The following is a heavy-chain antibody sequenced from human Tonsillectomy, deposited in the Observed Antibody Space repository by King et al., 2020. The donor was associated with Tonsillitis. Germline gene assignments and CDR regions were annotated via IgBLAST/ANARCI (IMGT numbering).Heavy chain of an antibody. CDR1: GFTFSSYG. J-gene: IGHJ6*02. V-gene: IGHV3-33*05. CDR2: ISYDGSNK. Sequence: VQLVESGGGVVQPGRSLRLSCAASGFTFSSYGIHWVRQAPGKGLEWVAVISYDGSNKYYADSVKGRFNISRDNSQNTLYLQMNSLRAEDTAVYYCARNYYDSGDHSNGMDVWGQGTTVTVSS. CDR3: ARNYYDSGDHSNGMDV. D-gene: IGHD3-22*01.